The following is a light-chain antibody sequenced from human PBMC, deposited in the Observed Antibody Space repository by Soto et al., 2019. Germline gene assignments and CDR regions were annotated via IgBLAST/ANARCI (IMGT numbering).Light chain of an antibody. Sequence: EIVMTQSPATLSVSPGETAILSCRASQSVGSAVAWYQHKPGQAPRLLIVGASIRATGVPGRFSGGGSGTEFTLTISSLQSEDFAVYYCQQYKNWPPLTFGGGTTVEIK. CDR2: GAS. CDR3: QQYKNWPPLT. J-gene: IGKJ4*01. V-gene: IGKV3-15*01. CDR1: QSVGSA.